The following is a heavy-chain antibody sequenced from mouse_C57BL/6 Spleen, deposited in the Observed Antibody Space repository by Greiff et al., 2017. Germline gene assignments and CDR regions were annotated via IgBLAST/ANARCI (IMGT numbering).Heavy chain of an antibody. CDR3: ARLYSNYVYYAMDY. V-gene: IGHV5-17*01. Sequence: EVKLMESGGGLVKPGGSLKLSCAASGFTFSDYGMHWVRQAPEKGLEWVAYISSGSSTIYYADTVKGRFTISRDNAKNTLFLQMTSLRSEDTAMYYCARLYSNYVYYAMDYGDQGTSVTVSS. CDR2: ISSGSSTI. J-gene: IGHJ4*01. D-gene: IGHD2-5*01. CDR1: GFTFSDYG.